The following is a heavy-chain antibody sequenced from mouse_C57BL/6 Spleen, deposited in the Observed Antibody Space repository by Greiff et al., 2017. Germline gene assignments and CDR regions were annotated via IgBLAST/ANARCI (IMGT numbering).Heavy chain of an antibody. V-gene: IGHV1-55*01. CDR2: IYPGSGST. CDR1: GYTFTSYW. Sequence: VQLQQPGAELVKPGASVKMSCKASGYTFTSYWITWVKQRPGHGLEWIGDIYPGSGSTNYNEKLKSKATLTVDTSSSTAYMPLSSLTSEDAAVYYCARGRDYYYGSSSFAYWGQGTLVTVSA. J-gene: IGHJ3*01. D-gene: IGHD1-1*01. CDR3: ARGRDYYYGSSSFAY.